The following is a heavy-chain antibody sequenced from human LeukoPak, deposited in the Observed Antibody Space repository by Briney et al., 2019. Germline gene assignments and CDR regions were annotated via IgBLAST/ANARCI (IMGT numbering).Heavy chain of an antibody. Sequence: PGGSLRLSCAASGFTFSNAWMTWVRQAPGKGLEWVGRIKSKSDGGTTDYAAPVKGRFTISRDDSKNTLFLQMNSLKTEDAAVYYCTTHHSNQYYYDTTGYYYLPLDYWGQGTLVTVSS. CDR1: GFTFSNAW. V-gene: IGHV3-15*01. D-gene: IGHD3-22*01. CDR3: TTHHSNQYYYDTTGYYYLPLDY. CDR2: IKSKSDGGTT. J-gene: IGHJ4*02.